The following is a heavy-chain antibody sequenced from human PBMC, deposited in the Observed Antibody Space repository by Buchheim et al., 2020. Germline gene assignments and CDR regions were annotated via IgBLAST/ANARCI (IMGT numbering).Heavy chain of an antibody. CDR2: MNPNSGNT. V-gene: IGHV1-8*01. J-gene: IGHJ6*03. CDR1: GYTFTSYD. D-gene: IGHD3-10*01. CDR3: ARARNYYGSGRVLYYYYYYMDV. Sequence: QVQLVQSGAEVKKPGASVKVSCKASGYTFTSYDINWVRQATGQGLEWMGWMNPNSGNTGYAQKFQGRVTMTRNTSVSTAYMELSSLRSEDTAVYYCARARNYYGSGRVLYYYYYYMDVWGKGTT.